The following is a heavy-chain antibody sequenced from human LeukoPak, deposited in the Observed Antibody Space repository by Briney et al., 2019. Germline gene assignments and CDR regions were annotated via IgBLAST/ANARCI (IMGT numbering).Heavy chain of an antibody. J-gene: IGHJ5*02. CDR2: INHSGST. CDR1: GGSFRGYY. D-gene: IGHD6-19*01. CDR3: ARGSRGIAVAGRGGWFDP. V-gene: IGHV4-34*01. Sequence: SETLSLTCAVYGGSFRGYYWSWIRQPPGKGLEWIGEINHSGSTNYNPSLKSRVTISVDTSKNQFSLKLSSVTAADTAVYYCARGSRGIAVAGRGGWFDPWGQGTLVTVSS.